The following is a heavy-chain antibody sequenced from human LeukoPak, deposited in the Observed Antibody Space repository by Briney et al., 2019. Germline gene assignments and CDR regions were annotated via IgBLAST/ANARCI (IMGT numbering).Heavy chain of an antibody. Sequence: ASVKVSCKASGYTFTSYDISWVRQAPGQGLEWMGWISAYNGNTNYAQKLQGRVTMTTDTSTSTAYMELRSLRSDDTAVYYCARVGGSGWYRTYYYMDVWGKGTTVTVSS. J-gene: IGHJ6*03. CDR2: ISAYNGNT. D-gene: IGHD6-19*01. CDR3: ARVGGSGWYRTYYYMDV. CDR1: GYTFTSYD. V-gene: IGHV1-18*01.